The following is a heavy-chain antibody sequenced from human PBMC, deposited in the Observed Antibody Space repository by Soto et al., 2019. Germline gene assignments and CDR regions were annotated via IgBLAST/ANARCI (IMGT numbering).Heavy chain of an antibody. Sequence: QITLKESGPTLVKPTQTLTLTCTFSGFALSTSGVGVGWIRQSPGKALEWVALIYWNDDKRYSPSLKSRLTITKDTSKNQVVLTMTNMDPVDTATYYCAHTLSSAYYLSWYFDLWGRGTPVTVSS. CDR2: IYWNDDK. J-gene: IGHJ2*01. CDR3: AHTLSSAYYLSWYFDL. D-gene: IGHD3-22*01. V-gene: IGHV2-5*01. CDR1: GFALSTSGVG.